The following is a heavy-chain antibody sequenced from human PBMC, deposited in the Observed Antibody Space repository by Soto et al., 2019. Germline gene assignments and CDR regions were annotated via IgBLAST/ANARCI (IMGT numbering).Heavy chain of an antibody. J-gene: IGHJ5*01. D-gene: IGHD6-6*01. CDR3: VYSTSAYSNKWFDS. V-gene: IGHV1-69*13. Sequence: SEEVCCRSSGDTVSSYAIRWVRQAPGQGLEWMGGIIPIFGTANYAQKFQGRVTITADESTSTAYMELRSLRSEDTAVYYCVYSTSAYSNKWFDSWGQGTLVTVSS. CDR1: GDTVSSYA. CDR2: IIPIFGTA.